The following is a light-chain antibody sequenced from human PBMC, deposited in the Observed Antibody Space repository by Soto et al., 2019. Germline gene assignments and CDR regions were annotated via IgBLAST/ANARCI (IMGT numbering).Light chain of an antibody. CDR3: CSYAGSSLYV. J-gene: IGLJ1*01. CDR2: EGS. CDR1: SSDVGSYNL. Sequence: QSAPTQPASVSGSLGQSITISCTGTSSDVGSYNLVSWYQHHPGKAPKFLIYEGSKRPSGVSNRFSGSKSGNTASLTISGLQAEDEADYYCCSYAGSSLYVFGTGTKLTVL. V-gene: IGLV2-23*01.